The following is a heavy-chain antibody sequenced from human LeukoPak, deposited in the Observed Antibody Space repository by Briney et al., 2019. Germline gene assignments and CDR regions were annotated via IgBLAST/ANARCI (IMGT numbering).Heavy chain of an antibody. Sequence: PGGSLRLSCAASGFTFSSYAMHWVRQAPGKGLEWVAVISYDGSNKYYADSVKGRFTISRDNSKNTLYLQMNSLRAEDTAVYYCARDRVRPVVVPAAISGFDYWGQGTLVTVSS. D-gene: IGHD2-2*02. J-gene: IGHJ4*02. V-gene: IGHV3-30-3*01. CDR3: ARDRVRPVVVPAAISGFDY. CDR1: GFTFSSYA. CDR2: ISYDGSNK.